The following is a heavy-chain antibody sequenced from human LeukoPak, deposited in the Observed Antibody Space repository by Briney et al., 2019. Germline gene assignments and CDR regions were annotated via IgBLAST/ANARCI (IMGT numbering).Heavy chain of an antibody. V-gene: IGHV1-2*02. CDR1: GYTFIDYY. D-gene: IGHD7-27*01. CDR3: ARVNRGSLDY. Sequence: GASVKVSCKASGYTFIDYYIHWVRQAPGQGLEWVGWINCINGATDYAQNFQGRVTMTRDSPGSTAYMDLNSLRSDDTAVYYCARVNRGSLDYWGQGALVTVSS. J-gene: IGHJ4*02. CDR2: INCINGAT.